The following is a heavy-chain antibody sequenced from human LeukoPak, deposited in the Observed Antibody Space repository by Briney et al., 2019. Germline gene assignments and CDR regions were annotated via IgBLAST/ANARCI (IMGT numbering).Heavy chain of an antibody. CDR3: AREVAQYQLQNWFDP. V-gene: IGHV1-2*02. Sequence: GASVKVSCKASGYTFTGYYMHWVRQAPGQGLEWMRWINPNSGGTNYAQKFQGRVTMTRDTSISTAYMELSRLRSDDTAVYYCAREVAQYQLQNWFDPWGQRTLVTVSS. D-gene: IGHD2-2*01. J-gene: IGHJ5*02. CDR1: GYTFTGYY. CDR2: INPNSGGT.